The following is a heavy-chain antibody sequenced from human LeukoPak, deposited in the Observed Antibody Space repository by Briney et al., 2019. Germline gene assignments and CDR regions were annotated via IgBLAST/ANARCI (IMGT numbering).Heavy chain of an antibody. V-gene: IGHV3-30*03. D-gene: IGHD3-10*01. Sequence: PGRSLRLSCAASGFTFSSYGMHWVRQAPGKGLEWVAVISYDGSKKYYADSVKGRFTISRDNSKNTLYLQMSSQRDEDTAVYYCAPRGGYYGSGSYYGFDPWGQGTLVTVSS. J-gene: IGHJ5*02. CDR1: GFTFSSYG. CDR3: APRGGYYGSGSYYGFDP. CDR2: ISYDGSKK.